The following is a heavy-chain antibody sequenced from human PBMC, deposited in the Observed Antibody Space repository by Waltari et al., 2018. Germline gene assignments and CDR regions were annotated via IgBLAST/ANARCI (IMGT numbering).Heavy chain of an antibody. Sequence: QLQLQESGPGLVKPSETLSLTCTVSGGSISSSSYYWGWIRQPPGKGLEWIGSIYYSWSTYYNPSLKSRVTISVDTSKNQFSLKLSSVTAADTAVYYCASGSGFRELLYWDYWGQGTLVTVSS. J-gene: IGHJ4*02. CDR1: GGSISSSSYY. CDR2: IYYSWST. D-gene: IGHD3-10*01. CDR3: ASGSGFRELLYWDY. V-gene: IGHV4-39*07.